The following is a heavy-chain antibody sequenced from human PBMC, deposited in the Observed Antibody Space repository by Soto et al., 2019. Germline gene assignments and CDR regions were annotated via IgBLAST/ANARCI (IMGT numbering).Heavy chain of an antibody. J-gene: IGHJ4*02. D-gene: IGHD6-13*01. CDR2: ITSSGGNT. CDR3: AKGNGAAGGRGAYFHS. Sequence: QLLESGGGLVQPGGSLRLSCATSGFTFRSYAMSWVRQAPGKGLEWVSTITSSGGNTFYAGSVKGRFTISRDNSKSTRSLQVNSLKDEDTAIYYCAKGNGAAGGRGAYFHSWGQGTLVTVSS. CDR1: GFTFRSYA. V-gene: IGHV3-23*01.